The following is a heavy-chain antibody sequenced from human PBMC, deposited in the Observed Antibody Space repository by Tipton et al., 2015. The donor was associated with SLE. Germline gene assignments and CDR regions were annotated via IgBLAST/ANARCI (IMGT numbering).Heavy chain of an antibody. D-gene: IGHD5-18*01. CDR2: IWYDESNK. J-gene: IGHJ3*02. CDR3: AGGSSHDAFDI. CDR1: GFTFSSYG. Sequence: SLRLSCAASGFTFSSYGMHWVRQAPGKGLEWVAVIWYDESNKYYADSVKGRFTISRDNSKNTLYLQMNSLRTEDTAVYYCAGGSSHDAFDIWGQGTMVTVSS. V-gene: IGHV3-33*01.